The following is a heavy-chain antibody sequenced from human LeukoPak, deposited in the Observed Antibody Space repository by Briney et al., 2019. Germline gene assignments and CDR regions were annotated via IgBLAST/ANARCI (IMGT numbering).Heavy chain of an antibody. J-gene: IGHJ4*02. CDR2: LSGSGVST. D-gene: IGHD6-19*01. CDR3: AKVEQWQYFDY. CDR1: GFTFRSYA. Sequence: GGSLRLSCAASGFTFRSYAMSWVRQAPGKGLEWVSGLSGSGVSTYYADSVKGRFTISRDNSKNTLYLQMNSLRVEDTAVYYCAKVEQWQYFDYWGPGTLVTVSS. V-gene: IGHV3-23*01.